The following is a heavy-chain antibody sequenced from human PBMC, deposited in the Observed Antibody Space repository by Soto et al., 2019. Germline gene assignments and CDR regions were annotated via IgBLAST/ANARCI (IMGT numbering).Heavy chain of an antibody. CDR1: GYTFTSYG. J-gene: IGHJ5*02. V-gene: IGHV1-18*01. Sequence: ASVKVSCKASGYTFTSYGISWVRQAPGQGLEWMGWISAYNGNTSYAQKFQGRVTMTRDTSTSTVYMELSSLRSEDTAVYYCARGSSSNWFDPWGQGTLVTVSS. CDR2: ISAYNGNT. CDR3: ARGSSSNWFDP. D-gene: IGHD6-13*01.